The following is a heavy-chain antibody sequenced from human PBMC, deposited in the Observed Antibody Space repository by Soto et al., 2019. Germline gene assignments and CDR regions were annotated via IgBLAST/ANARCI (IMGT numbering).Heavy chain of an antibody. CDR1: GYTFTGYY. Sequence: ASVKVSCKASGYTFTGYYMHWVRQAPGQGLEWMGWINPNSGGTNYAQKFQGRVTMTRDTSISTAYMELSRLRSDDTAVYYCATAASGSYDSAFDIWGQGTMVTVSS. CDR2: INPNSGGT. D-gene: IGHD1-26*01. CDR3: ATAASGSYDSAFDI. J-gene: IGHJ3*02. V-gene: IGHV1-2*02.